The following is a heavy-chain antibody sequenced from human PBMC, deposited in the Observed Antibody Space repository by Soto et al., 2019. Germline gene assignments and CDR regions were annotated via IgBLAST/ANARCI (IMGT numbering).Heavy chain of an antibody. CDR3: TRPPLYGSGALDY. CDR2: IRSKANSYAT. V-gene: IGHV3-73*01. D-gene: IGHD3-10*01. CDR1: GFTFSGSA. Sequence: GGSLRLSCAASGFTFSGSAMHWVRQASGKGLEWVGRIRSKANSYATAYAASVKGRFTISRDDSKNTAYLQMNSLKTEDTAVYYCTRPPLYGSGALDYWGQGTLVTVSS. J-gene: IGHJ4*02.